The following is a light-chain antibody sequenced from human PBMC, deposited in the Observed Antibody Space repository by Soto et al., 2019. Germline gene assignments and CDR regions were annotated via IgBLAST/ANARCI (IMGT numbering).Light chain of an antibody. CDR3: QHYNNWPPKFT. J-gene: IGKJ3*01. CDR1: QSVSSN. Sequence: EIVMTQSPATLSVSPGERATLSCRASQSVSSNLAWYQQKPGQATRLLIYGASTRAAGIPARFSGSGSGTEFTLTISSLQSEDFAVYYCQHYNNWPPKFTFCPGTQVDIK. CDR2: GAS. V-gene: IGKV3-15*01.